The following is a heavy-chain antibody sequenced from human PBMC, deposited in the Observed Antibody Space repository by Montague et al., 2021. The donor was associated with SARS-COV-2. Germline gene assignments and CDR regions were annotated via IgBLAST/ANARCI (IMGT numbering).Heavy chain of an antibody. V-gene: IGHV4-39*01. CDR3: ARRRLREDYFDF. CDR2: VYYSGYT. Sequence: SETLSLTCKVSGDSVSSSDHYWGWIRQPPGKGLEWLGIVYYSGYTYYNPSFKGRVTISIDASKNQFSLKLNSLTATDTAIYHCARRRLREDYFDFWGQGTLLTVSS. CDR1: GDSVSSSDHY. D-gene: IGHD4-17*01. J-gene: IGHJ4*02.